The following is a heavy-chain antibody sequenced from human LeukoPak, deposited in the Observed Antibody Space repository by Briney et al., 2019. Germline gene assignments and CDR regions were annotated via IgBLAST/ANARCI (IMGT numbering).Heavy chain of an antibody. CDR3: VRVASRAVAADFFDY. D-gene: IGHD6-19*01. Sequence: PSETLSLTCSVSTYSISSGYYWGWIRQPPGKGLEWIGSIYHSGSSSYYNPSLKSRVVMSVDASKNQFYLKLGSVTAADTAVYYCVRVASRAVAADFFDYWGQGTLVTVSS. CDR2: IYHSGSSS. J-gene: IGHJ4*02. CDR1: TYSISSGYY. V-gene: IGHV4-38-2*02.